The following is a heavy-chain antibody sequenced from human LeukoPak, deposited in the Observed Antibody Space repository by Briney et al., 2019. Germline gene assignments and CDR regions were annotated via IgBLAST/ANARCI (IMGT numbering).Heavy chain of an antibody. CDR2: IIPILGIA. CDR1: GGTFSSYA. CDR3: ARDCSSTSCYTYPNWFDP. V-gene: IGHV1-69*04. J-gene: IGHJ5*02. D-gene: IGHD2-2*02. Sequence: GASVKVSCKASGGTFSSYAISWVRQAPGQGLEWMGRIIPILGIANYAQKFQGRVTITADKSTSTAYMELSSLRSEDTAVYYCARDCSSTSCYTYPNWFDPWGQGTLVTVSS.